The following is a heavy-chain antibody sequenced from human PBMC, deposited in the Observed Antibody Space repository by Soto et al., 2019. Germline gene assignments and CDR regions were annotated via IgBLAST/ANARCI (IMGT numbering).Heavy chain of an antibody. D-gene: IGHD1-26*01. CDR2: ISAYNGNT. Sequence: ASVKVSCTASGYTFTIYGISWVRQAPGQGLEWMGWISAYNGNTNYAQKLQGRVTMTTDTSTSTAYMELRSLRSDDTAVYYCARERVGGSLTRSDDWGQGTLVTVSS. CDR1: GYTFTIYG. J-gene: IGHJ4*02. V-gene: IGHV1-18*01. CDR3: ARERVGGSLTRSDD.